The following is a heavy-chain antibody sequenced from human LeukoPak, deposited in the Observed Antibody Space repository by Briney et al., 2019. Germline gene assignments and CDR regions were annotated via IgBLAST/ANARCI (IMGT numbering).Heavy chain of an antibody. CDR2: IYYSGST. CDR1: GGSFSGYY. CDR3: ARVNYYDSSADY. Sequence: SETLSLTCAVYGGSFSGYYWSWIRQPPGKGLEWIGYIYYSGSTNYNPSLKSRVTISVDTSENQFSLKLSSVTAADTAAYYCARVNYYDSSADYWGQGTLVTVSS. J-gene: IGHJ4*02. D-gene: IGHD3-22*01. V-gene: IGHV4-59*01.